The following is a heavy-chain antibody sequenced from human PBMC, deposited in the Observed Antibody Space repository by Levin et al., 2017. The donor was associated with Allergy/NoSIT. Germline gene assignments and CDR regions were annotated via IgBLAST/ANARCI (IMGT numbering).Heavy chain of an antibody. CDR2: INPNSGGT. CDR1: GYTFTGYY. Sequence: ASVKVSCKASGYTFTGYYMHWVRQAPGQGLEWMGWINPNSGGTNYAQKFQGRVTMTRDTSISTAYMELSRLRSDDTAVYYCARVSSGYYYGGFDYWGQGTLVTVSS. CDR3: ARVSSGYYYGGFDY. V-gene: IGHV1-2*02. D-gene: IGHD3-22*01. J-gene: IGHJ4*02.